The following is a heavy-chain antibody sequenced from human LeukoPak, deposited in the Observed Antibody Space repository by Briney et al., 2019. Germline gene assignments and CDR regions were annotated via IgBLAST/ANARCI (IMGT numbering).Heavy chain of an antibody. CDR2: IFPSGGEI. V-gene: IGHV3-66*01. D-gene: IGHD6-19*01. CDR3: ARVLGLWLVDAFDI. J-gene: IGHJ3*02. Sequence: GGSLRLSCAASGFTFSSYWMRWVRQPPGKGLEWVSSIFPSGGEIHYADSVRGRFTISRDNSKSTLSLQMNSLRAEDTAVYYCARVLGLWLVDAFDIWGQGTMVTVSS. CDR1: GFTFSSYW.